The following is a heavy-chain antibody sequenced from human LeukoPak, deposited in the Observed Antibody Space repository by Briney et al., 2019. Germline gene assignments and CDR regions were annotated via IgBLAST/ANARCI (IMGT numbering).Heavy chain of an antibody. CDR1: GDSVSSSSYY. CDR3: ARVTTIFGVVTDY. V-gene: IGHV4-39*07. CDR2: IYYSGST. J-gene: IGHJ4*02. Sequence: SETLPLTCTVSGDSVSSSSYYWGWIRQPPGKGLEWIGSIYYSGSTYYNPSLKSRVTISVDTSKNQFSLKLSSVTAADTAVYYCARVTTIFGVVTDYWGQGTLVTVSS. D-gene: IGHD3-3*01.